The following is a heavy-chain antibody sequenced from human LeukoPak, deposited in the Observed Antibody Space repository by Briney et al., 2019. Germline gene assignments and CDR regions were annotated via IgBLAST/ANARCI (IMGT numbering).Heavy chain of an antibody. D-gene: IGHD2-21*01. CDR3: AKAPVTSCRGAYCYPFDS. Sequence: PGGSLRLSCAASGFTFSNYAMNWVRQAPGKGLEWVAATSSSDAGTYHADSVRGRFTISRDNSKNTLYLQMNSLRAEDAAVYFCAKAPVTSCRGAYCYPFDSWGQGTLVTVSS. CDR1: GFTFSNYA. J-gene: IGHJ4*02. V-gene: IGHV3-23*01. CDR2: TSSSDAGT.